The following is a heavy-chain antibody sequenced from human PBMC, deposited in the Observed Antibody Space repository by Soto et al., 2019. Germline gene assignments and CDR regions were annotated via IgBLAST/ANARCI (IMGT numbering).Heavy chain of an antibody. Sequence: SETLSLTCAVYGGSFSGYYWSWTRQPPGKGLEWIGEINHSGSTNYNPSLKSRVTISVDTSKNQFSLKLSSVTAADTAVYYCTKGGGGYRNWFDPWGQGTQVTVSS. CDR3: TKGGGGYRNWFDP. CDR2: INHSGST. V-gene: IGHV4-34*01. J-gene: IGHJ5*02. D-gene: IGHD3-22*01. CDR1: GGSFSGYY.